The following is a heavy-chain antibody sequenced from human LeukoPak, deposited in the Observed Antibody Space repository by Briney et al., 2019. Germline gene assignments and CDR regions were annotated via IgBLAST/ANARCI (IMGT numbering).Heavy chain of an antibody. D-gene: IGHD3-10*02. Sequence: GGSLRLSCEASGISFGTFGMAWVRQAPGKGLQWVSGITGSTTWTYYAASVKGRFTVSRDNSQNTLYLRMNRLRADDTAVYYCARELVSSGTGYFDLWGRGTLVTVSS. CDR1: GISFGTFG. V-gene: IGHV3-23*01. CDR2: ITGSTTWT. CDR3: ARELVSSGTGYFDL. J-gene: IGHJ2*01.